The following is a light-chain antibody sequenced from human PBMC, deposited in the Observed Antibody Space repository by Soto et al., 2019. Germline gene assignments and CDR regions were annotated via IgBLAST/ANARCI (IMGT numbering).Light chain of an antibody. V-gene: IGLV2-14*01. CDR2: DVS. J-gene: IGLJ1*01. Sequence: QSALTQPASVSGSPGQSITISCTGTTSDVGAYNYVSWFQQYPGKAPKLMIYDVSTRPSGVSYRFSGSKSGNTASLTISGLQAEDEADYYCSSYTTTGTYVFGTGTKLTVL. CDR1: TSDVGAYNY. CDR3: SSYTTTGTYV.